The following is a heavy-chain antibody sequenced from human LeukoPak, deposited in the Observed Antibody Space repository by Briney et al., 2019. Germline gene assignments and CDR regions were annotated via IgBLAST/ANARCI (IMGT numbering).Heavy chain of an antibody. CDR1: GFTFSSYW. CDR3: ATLGSGNLDAFDI. V-gene: IGHV3-74*01. Sequence: PGGSLRLSCAASGFTFSSYWMHWVRQAPGKGLVWVSRINSDGSSTSYADSVKGRFTISRDNAKNTLYLQMKSLRAEDTAVYYCATLGSGNLDAFDIWGQGTMVTVSS. J-gene: IGHJ3*02. D-gene: IGHD3-10*01. CDR2: INSDGSST.